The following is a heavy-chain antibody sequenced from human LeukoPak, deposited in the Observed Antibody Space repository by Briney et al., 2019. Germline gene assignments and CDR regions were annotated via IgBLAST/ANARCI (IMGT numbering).Heavy chain of an antibody. J-gene: IGHJ4*02. D-gene: IGHD3-22*01. CDR3: ARDRLAYYYDSSGSPVDY. CDR2: ISSSSSYI. CDR1: GFTFSSYS. V-gene: IGHV3-21*01. Sequence: GGSLRLSCAASGFTFSSYSMNWVRQAPGKGLEWVSSISSSSSYIYYADSVKGRFTISRDNAMNSLYLQMNSLRAEDTAVYYCARDRLAYYYDSSGSPVDYWGQGTLVTVSS.